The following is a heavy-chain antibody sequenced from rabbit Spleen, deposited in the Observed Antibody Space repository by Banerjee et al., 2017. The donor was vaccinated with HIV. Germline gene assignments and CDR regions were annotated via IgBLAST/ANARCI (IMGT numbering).Heavy chain of an antibody. CDR1: GFDFSSYYM. Sequence: QEQLVESGGGLVQPGGSLKVSCIASGFDFSSYYMSWVRQAPGKGLEWIGYFDPVFGSTYYASWVNGQFTISKTSSTTVTLQMASLTDADTATYFCAKSDTNEFRTAFGLWGPGTLVTVS. J-gene: IGHJ4*01. D-gene: IGHD1-1*01. CDR2: FDPVFGST. V-gene: IGHV1S45*01. CDR3: AKSDTNEFRTAFGL.